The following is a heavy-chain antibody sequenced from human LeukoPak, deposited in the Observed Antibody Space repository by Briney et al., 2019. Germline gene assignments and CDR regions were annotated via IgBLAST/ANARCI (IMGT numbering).Heavy chain of an antibody. D-gene: IGHD2-15*01. CDR3: ARDQEGYCSGGSCYGGFDY. CDR2: VSSSSSYI. V-gene: IGHV3-21*01. Sequence: PGGSLRLSCAASGFAFSSYSMSWVRQAPGKGLEWVSSVSSSSSYISYADSVKGRFTISRDNAKNSLYLQMNSLRAEDTAVYYCARDQEGYCSGGSCYGGFDYWGQGTLVTVSS. J-gene: IGHJ4*02. CDR1: GFAFSSYS.